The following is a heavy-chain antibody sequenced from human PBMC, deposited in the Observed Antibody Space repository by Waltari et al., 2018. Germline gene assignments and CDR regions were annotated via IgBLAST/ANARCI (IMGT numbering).Heavy chain of an antibody. D-gene: IGHD2-15*01. J-gene: IGHJ3*02. CDR3: ARRWATYCSGGSCYLDAFDI. Sequence: QVQLVQSGAEVKKPGSSVKVSCKASGGTFSNSAISWVRQAPGQGLEWMGGIITIFGTANYAQKFQGRVTITADESTSTAYMELSSLRSEDTAVYYCARRWATYCSGGSCYLDAFDIWGQGTMVNVSS. V-gene: IGHV1-69*01. CDR1: GGTFSNSA. CDR2: IITIFGTA.